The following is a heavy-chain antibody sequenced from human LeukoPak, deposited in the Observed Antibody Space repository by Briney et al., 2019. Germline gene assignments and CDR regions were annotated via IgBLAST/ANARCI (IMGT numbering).Heavy chain of an antibody. D-gene: IGHD5-18*01. Sequence: GGSLRLSCAASGFTFSSYEMNWVRQAPGKGLEWVSYISSSGSTIYYADSVKGRFTISRDNAKNSLYLQMNSLRTEDTAVYYCARDPIEYIYCSRTPTFDYRGQGSMVTDCS. V-gene: IGHV3-48*03. J-gene: IGHJ4*02. CDR3: ARDPIEYIYCSRTPTFDY. CDR1: GFTFSSYE. CDR2: ISSSGSTI.